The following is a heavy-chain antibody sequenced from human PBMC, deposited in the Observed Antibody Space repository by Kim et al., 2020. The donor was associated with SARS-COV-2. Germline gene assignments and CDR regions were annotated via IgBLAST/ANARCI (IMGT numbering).Heavy chain of an antibody. V-gene: IGHV3-74*01. CDR1: GFTFNTYW. CDR3: ARVSRFRAGTYDYFYYA. CDR2: MNSDGSSR. J-gene: IGHJ6*01. D-gene: IGHD3-10*01. Sequence: GGSLRLSCAASGFTFNTYWMHWVRQAPGKGLVWVARMNSDGSSRGYVDSVKGRFTISRDNAKNTLYLQMNSLRVDDTAVYVCARVSRFRAGTYDYFYYA.